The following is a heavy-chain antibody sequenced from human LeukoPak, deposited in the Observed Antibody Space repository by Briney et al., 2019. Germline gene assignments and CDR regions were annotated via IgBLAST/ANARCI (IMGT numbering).Heavy chain of an antibody. J-gene: IGHJ3*02. CDR3: ARADYEGNNWNDDAFDI. CDR2: INPSGGST. Sequence: GASVKVSCKASGYTFTSYYMHWVRQAPGQGLEWMGIINPSGGSTSYAQKFQGRVTMTRDTSTSTVYMELSSLRSGDTAVYYCARADYEGNNWNDDAFDIWGQGTMVTVSS. CDR1: GYTFTSYY. D-gene: IGHD1-1*01. V-gene: IGHV1-46*01.